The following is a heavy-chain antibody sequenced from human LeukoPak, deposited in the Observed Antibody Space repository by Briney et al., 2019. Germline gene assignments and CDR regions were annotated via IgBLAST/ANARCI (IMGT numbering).Heavy chain of an antibody. CDR2: IKSKTDGGTT. J-gene: IGHJ4*02. Sequence: GGSLRLSCAASGFTFSSYGMHWVRQAPGKGLEWVGRIKSKTDGGTTDYAAPVKGRFTISRDDSKNTLYLQMNSLKTEDTAVYYCTTFYDYDSSGYYRRVDYWGQGTLVTVSS. CDR3: TTFYDYDSSGYYRRVDY. V-gene: IGHV3-15*01. CDR1: GFTFSSYG. D-gene: IGHD3-22*01.